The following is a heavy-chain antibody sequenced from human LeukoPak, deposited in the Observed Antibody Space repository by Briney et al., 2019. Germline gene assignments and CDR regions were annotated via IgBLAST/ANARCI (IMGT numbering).Heavy chain of an antibody. J-gene: IGHJ6*02. CDR2: INPSGGST. CDR3: ARGRGWDYGDSMDV. V-gene: IGHV1-46*01. CDR1: GYTFTSYY. D-gene: IGHD4-17*01. Sequence: VASVKVSFKASGYTFTSYYMHWVRHARGQGLEWMGIINPSGGSTNYAHQFQGRVTMTRDTSTSTVYMELSSLRSEDTAVYYCARGRGWDYGDSMDVWGQGTTVTVSS.